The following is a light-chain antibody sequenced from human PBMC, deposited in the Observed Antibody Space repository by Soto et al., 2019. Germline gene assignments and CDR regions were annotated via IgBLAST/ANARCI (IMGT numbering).Light chain of an antibody. CDR2: DAS. CDR1: QSIGSS. Sequence: DIQMTQSPATLSASLGDRVTITCRASQSIGSSLAWYQQKPGKAPKLLIFDASSLERGVPSRFSGSGSGTAFTITIRSLQPDDFSTYYCQQYNGYSRTFGQGTKVEIK. CDR3: QQYNGYSRT. V-gene: IGKV1-5*01. J-gene: IGKJ1*01.